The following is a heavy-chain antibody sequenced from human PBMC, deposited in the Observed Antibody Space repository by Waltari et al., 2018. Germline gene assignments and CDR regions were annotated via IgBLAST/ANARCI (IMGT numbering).Heavy chain of an antibody. CDR1: GFTFSSYA. CDR2: ISSNGGST. D-gene: IGHD3-3*01. V-gene: IGHV3-64*01. J-gene: IGHJ2*01. Sequence: EVQLAESGGGLVQPGGSLRLSCAASGFTFSSYAMHWVRQAPGKGLEYVSAISSNGGSTYYANSVKGRFNISRDNSKNTLYLQMGSLRAEDMAVYYCARGPARYDFWSGYLDWYFDLWGRGTLVTVSS. CDR3: ARGPARYDFWSGYLDWYFDL.